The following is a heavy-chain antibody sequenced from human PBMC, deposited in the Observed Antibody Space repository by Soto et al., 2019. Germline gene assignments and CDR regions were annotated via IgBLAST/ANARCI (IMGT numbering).Heavy chain of an antibody. V-gene: IGHV1-2*02. CDR1: GYTFTGYF. J-gene: IGHJ1*01. Sequence: ASVKVSCKASGYTFTGYFMHWVRQAPGQGLEWMGWINPNSGGTNYAQKFQGRVTMTRDTSISTAYMELYTLTSDYTAMYYCAREGSSSYKCFQQWGQGTLVTVSS. D-gene: IGHD3-10*01. CDR2: INPNSGGT. CDR3: AREGSSSYKCFQQ.